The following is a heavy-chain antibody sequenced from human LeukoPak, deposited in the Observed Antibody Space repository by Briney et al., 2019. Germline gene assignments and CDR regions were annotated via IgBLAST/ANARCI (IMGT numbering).Heavy chain of an antibody. D-gene: IGHD3-10*01. CDR1: GGSFSGYY. CDR2: INHSGST. J-gene: IGHJ4*02. Sequence: SETLSLTCAVYGGSFSGYYWSWIRQPPGKGLEWIGEINHSGSTNYNPSLKSRVTISVDTSKNQFSLKLSSVTAADTAVYYCARVGGSGYSFDYWGQGTLVTVSS. V-gene: IGHV4-34*01. CDR3: ARVGGSGYSFDY.